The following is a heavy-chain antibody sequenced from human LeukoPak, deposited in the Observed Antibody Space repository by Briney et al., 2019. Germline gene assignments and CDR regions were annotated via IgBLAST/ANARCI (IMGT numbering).Heavy chain of an antibody. V-gene: IGHV3-30*18. Sequence: GGSLRLSCEASGFTFSRYGIYWVRQAPGKGLEWVALISYDGSRRFYPDSLKGRFIISRDNSKNSVYLQRNSLGIEDTAVYYCAKDDGAVADYWGQGTLVSVSS. D-gene: IGHD6-19*01. J-gene: IGHJ4*02. CDR2: ISYDGSRR. CDR3: AKDDGAVADY. CDR1: GFTFSRYG.